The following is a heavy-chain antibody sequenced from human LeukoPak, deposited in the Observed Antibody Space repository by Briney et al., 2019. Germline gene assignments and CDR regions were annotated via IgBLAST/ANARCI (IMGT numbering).Heavy chain of an antibody. D-gene: IGHD4-17*01. V-gene: IGHV3-23*01. CDR3: AKDLDYGDYPGYYFDY. CDR1: GFTFSSYA. Sequence: GGSLRLSCAASGFTFSSYAMSWVRQAPGKGLEWVSAISGSGGSTYYADSVKGRFTISRDNSKNTLYLQMNSLRAEDTAVYYCAKDLDYGDYPGYYFDYWGQGTLVTVSS. CDR2: ISGSGGST. J-gene: IGHJ4*02.